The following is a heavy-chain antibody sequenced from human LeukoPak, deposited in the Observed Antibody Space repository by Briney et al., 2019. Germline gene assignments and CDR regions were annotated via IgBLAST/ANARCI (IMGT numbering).Heavy chain of an antibody. D-gene: IGHD3-3*01. CDR1: GYTFMNYG. V-gene: IGHV1-18*04. J-gene: IGHJ4*02. Sequence: ASVKVSCKASGYTFMNYGINWIRQAPGQGHEWLGWISAYNGNTKYADKFQDRVTLTTDTSATTAYMELRNLRVDDTAVYFCARDRSKPEFIANYDFWNGPLNFWGQGSLVTVSS. CDR3: ARDRSKPEFIANYDFWNGPLNF. CDR2: ISAYNGNT.